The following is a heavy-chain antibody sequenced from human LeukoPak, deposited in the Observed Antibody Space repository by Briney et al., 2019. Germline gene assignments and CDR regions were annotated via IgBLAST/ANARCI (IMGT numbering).Heavy chain of an antibody. CDR3: AGQEYYYDSSGYWSHAFDI. Sequence: PSETLSLTCTVSGGSISSYYWSWIRQPPGKGLEWIGCIYYSGSTNYNPSLKSRVTISVDRSKNQFSLKLSSVTAADTAVYYCAGQEYYYDSSGYWSHAFDIWGQGTMVTVSS. CDR1: GGSISSYY. D-gene: IGHD3-22*01. V-gene: IGHV4-59*08. CDR2: IYYSGST. J-gene: IGHJ3*02.